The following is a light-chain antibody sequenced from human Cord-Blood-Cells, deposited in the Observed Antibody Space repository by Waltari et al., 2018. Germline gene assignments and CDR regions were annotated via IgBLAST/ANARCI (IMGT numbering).Light chain of an antibody. CDR3: MQGTHWPIT. CDR2: KVS. J-gene: IGKJ5*01. CDR1: QSLVHSDGNTY. V-gene: IGKV2-30*02. Sequence: DVVMTQSPLSLPVTLGQPASISCRSSQSLVHSDGNTYLNWFQHRPGQSPRRLIYKVSNRDSGVPDRFSGSGSGTDFTLKISRVEAEDVGVYYCMQGTHWPITFGQGTRLEIK.